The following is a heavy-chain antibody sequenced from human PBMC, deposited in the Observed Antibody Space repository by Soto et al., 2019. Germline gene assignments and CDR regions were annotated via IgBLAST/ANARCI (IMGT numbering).Heavy chain of an antibody. D-gene: IGHD4-17*01. V-gene: IGHV3-23*01. CDR3: ASHYGDNVGYYYYMDV. J-gene: IGHJ6*03. CDR2: ISGSGGST. Sequence: PGGSLRLSCAASGFTFSSYAMSWVRQAPGKGLEWVSAISGSGGSTYYADSVKGRFTISRDNSKNTLYLQMNSLRAEDTAVYYCASHYGDNVGYYYYMDVWGKGTTVTVSS. CDR1: GFTFSSYA.